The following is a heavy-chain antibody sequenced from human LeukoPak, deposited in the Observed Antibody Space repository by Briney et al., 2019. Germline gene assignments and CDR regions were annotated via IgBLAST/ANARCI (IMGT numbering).Heavy chain of an antibody. J-gene: IGHJ3*02. Sequence: SETLSLTCTVSGGSISSGGYYWSWIRQHPGKGLEWIGYIYYSGSTYYNPSLKSRVTISVDTSKNQFSLKLSSVTAEDTAVYYCAREVGGSAFDIWGQGTMVTVSS. CDR1: GGSISSGGYY. V-gene: IGHV4-31*03. D-gene: IGHD3-16*01. CDR2: IYYSGST. CDR3: AREVGGSAFDI.